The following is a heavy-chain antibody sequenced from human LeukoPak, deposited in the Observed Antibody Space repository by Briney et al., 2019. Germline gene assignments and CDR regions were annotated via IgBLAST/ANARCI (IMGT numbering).Heavy chain of an antibody. J-gene: IGHJ3*02. D-gene: IGHD3-10*01. CDR2: IYYSGST. Sequence: SETLSLTCTVSGGSISSYYWGWIRQPPGKGLEWIGSIYYSGSTYYNPSLKSRVTISVDTSKNQFSLKLSSVTAADTAVYYCARDRVVRGANSHDAFDIWGQGTMVTVSS. CDR3: ARDRVVRGANSHDAFDI. CDR1: GGSISSYY. V-gene: IGHV4-39*07.